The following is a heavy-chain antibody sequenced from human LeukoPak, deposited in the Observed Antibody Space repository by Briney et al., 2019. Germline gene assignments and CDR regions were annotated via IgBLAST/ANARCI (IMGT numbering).Heavy chain of an antibody. Sequence: SETLSLTCTVSGGSISSGSYYWSWIRQPAGKGLEWIGRIYTSGSTNYNPSLKSRVTISVDTSKNQFSLKLSSVTAADTAVYYCARDQEYSSSWGGTDTSLSWFDPWGQGTLVTVSS. CDR3: ARDQEYSSSWGGTDTSLSWFDP. D-gene: IGHD6-13*01. CDR2: IYTSGST. CDR1: GGSISSGSYY. J-gene: IGHJ5*02. V-gene: IGHV4-61*02.